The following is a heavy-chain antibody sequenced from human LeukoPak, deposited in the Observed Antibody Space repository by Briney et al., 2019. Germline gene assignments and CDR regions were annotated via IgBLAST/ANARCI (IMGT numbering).Heavy chain of an antibody. Sequence: SVKVSCKASGGTFSSYAISWVRQAPGQGLEWMGGIIPIFGTANYAQKFQGRVTITADESTSTAYMELSSLRSEDTAVYYCARGAAPPYDAFDIWGQGTMVTVSS. V-gene: IGHV1-69*13. J-gene: IGHJ3*02. CDR2: IIPIFGTA. D-gene: IGHD2-15*01. CDR1: GGTFSSYA. CDR3: ARGAAPPYDAFDI.